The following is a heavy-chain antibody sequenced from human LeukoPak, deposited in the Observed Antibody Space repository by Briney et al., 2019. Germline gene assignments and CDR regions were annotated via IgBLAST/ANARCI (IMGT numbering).Heavy chain of an antibody. CDR2: ILPDGSYK. CDR1: GLTFSGSW. Sequence: GGSLRLSCAASGLTFSGSWMTWVRQPPGKGLEWVGNILPDGSYKHYVDSVKGQFTISRDNAKNSLYLQMNSLREEDTAVYYCTTKYYWGQGTLVTVSS. CDR3: TTKYY. J-gene: IGHJ4*02. D-gene: IGHD2/OR15-2a*01. V-gene: IGHV3-7*01.